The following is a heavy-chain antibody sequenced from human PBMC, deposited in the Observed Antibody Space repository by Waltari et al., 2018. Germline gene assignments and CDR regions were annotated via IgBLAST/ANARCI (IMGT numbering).Heavy chain of an antibody. Sequence: EVQLMESGGTLVQPGRSLRLSCPTNGCSFGDYAMSWFRQAPGKGLEWVGFIRNQAYGAATEYAASVKDRFAISRDDSKGIAYLQMNNLKIEDTAMYYCSRVKSWGAGDYWGQGTLVTVSS. V-gene: IGHV3-49*03. CDR2: IRNQAYGAAT. D-gene: IGHD3-16*01. J-gene: IGHJ4*02. CDR1: GCSFGDYA. CDR3: SRVKSWGAGDY.